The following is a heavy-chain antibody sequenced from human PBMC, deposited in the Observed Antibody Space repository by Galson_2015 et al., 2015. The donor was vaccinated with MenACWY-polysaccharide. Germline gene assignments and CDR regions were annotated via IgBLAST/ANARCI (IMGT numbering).Heavy chain of an antibody. CDR2: INEDEREK. Sequence: SLRLSCAVSGFTFGNYWMTWVRQAPGKGLEWVANINEDEREKYHLDSVKGRFTISRDDAKNSLYLQMNSLRAEDTAVYYCARGVYSLDPWGQGTLVTVSS. CDR1: GFTFGNYW. CDR3: ARGVYSLDP. V-gene: IGHV3-7*01. D-gene: IGHD4-11*01. J-gene: IGHJ5*02.